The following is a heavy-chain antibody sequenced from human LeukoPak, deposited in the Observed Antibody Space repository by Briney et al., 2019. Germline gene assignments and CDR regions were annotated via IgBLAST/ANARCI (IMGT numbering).Heavy chain of an antibody. CDR2: IKEDGSTK. V-gene: IGHV3-7*01. J-gene: IGHJ4*02. Sequence: GVSLRLSCAASGFNLGAFWMSWVRQAPGKWLEWVANIKEDGSTKFYVDSVKGRFTISRDNAKNSLYLQMNSLRAEDTAMYFCARDGGYCSGITCPGDLWGQGTLVTVSP. CDR3: ARDGGYCSGITCPGDL. D-gene: IGHD2-2*01. CDR1: GFNLGAFW.